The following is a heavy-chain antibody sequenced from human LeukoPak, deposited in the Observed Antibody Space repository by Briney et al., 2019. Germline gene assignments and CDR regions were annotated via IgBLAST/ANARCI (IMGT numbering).Heavy chain of an antibody. CDR1: GGSISSSSYY. CDR2: IYYSGST. CDR3: ASQVYCSGGSCPLDV. D-gene: IGHD2-15*01. V-gene: IGHV4-39*07. J-gene: IGHJ6*02. Sequence: SETLSLTCTVSGGSISSSSYYWGWIRQPPGKGLEWIGSIYYSGSTYYNPSLKSRVTISVDRSKNQFSLKLSSVTAADTAVYYCASQVYCSGGSCPLDVWGQGTTVTVSS.